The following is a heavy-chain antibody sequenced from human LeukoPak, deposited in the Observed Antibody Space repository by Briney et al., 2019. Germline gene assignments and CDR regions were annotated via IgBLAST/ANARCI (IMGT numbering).Heavy chain of an antibody. CDR3: ARRHNDFWSGYPIDY. CDR1: GYTFTGYY. V-gene: IGHV1-2*02. Sequence: ASVKVSCKASGYTFTGYYMHWVRQAPGQGLEWMGWVTPDSGGTSYAQKFQGRVTMTRDTSISTAYMELSSLRSDDTAVYYCARRHNDFWSGYPIDYWGQGTLVTVSS. CDR2: VTPDSGGT. J-gene: IGHJ4*02. D-gene: IGHD3-3*01.